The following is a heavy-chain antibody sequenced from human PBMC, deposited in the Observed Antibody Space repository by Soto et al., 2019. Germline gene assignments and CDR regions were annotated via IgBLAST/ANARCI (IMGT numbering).Heavy chain of an antibody. CDR3: AKTKNTAYNFNPHGMDV. V-gene: IGHV1-18*04. J-gene: IGHJ6*02. CDR1: GYTFTSYG. D-gene: IGHD1-1*01. Sequence: ASVKVSCKASGYTFTSYGISWVRQAPGQGLEWMGWISAYSGNTNYSQKFQGRVTITRDTSASTVFLELSSLRSEDTAVYYCAKTKNTAYNFNPHGMDVWGQGTMVTVSS. CDR2: ISAYSGNT.